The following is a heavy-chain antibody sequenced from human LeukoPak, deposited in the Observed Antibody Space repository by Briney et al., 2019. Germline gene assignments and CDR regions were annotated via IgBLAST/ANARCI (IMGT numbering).Heavy chain of an antibody. Sequence: ASVKVSCKASGYTFTSYGISWVRQAPGQGLEWMGWISAYNGNTNYAQKLQDRVTMTTDTSTSTAYMELRSLRPDDTAVYYCARVISSWYWFDPWGQGTLVTVSS. D-gene: IGHD6-13*01. CDR2: ISAYNGNT. CDR3: ARVISSWYWFDP. J-gene: IGHJ5*02. V-gene: IGHV1-18*01. CDR1: GYTFTSYG.